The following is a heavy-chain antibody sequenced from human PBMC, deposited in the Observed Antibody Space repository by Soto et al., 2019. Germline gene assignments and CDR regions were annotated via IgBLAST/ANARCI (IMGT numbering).Heavy chain of an antibody. CDR2: IGISIGYI. V-gene: IGHV3-21*01. CDR1: GFSLSSYT. Sequence: LRLSCVASGFSLSSYTMSWVRQAPGKGLEWVSSIGISIGYIYYAESVTGRFTISRDNAQNSLFLEMNSLRAEDTALYFCGRNVLAVTEDAVDVWGRGTMVTVSS. CDR3: GRNVLAVTEDAVDV. J-gene: IGHJ3*01. D-gene: IGHD4-4*01.